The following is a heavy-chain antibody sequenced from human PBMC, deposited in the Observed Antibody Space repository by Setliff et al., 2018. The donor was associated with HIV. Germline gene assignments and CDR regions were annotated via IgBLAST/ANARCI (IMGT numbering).Heavy chain of an antibody. CDR2: IYYTGST. V-gene: IGHV4-59*08. Sequence: SETLSLTCAVYGGSFSGYYWSWIRQPPGKGLEWIGYIYYTGSTNYNPSLKSRVTISVDTSKNQFSLKLSSVTAADTAVYYCARHSGGSFYNFWSGDYYYYGMDVWGQGTTVTVSS. CDR1: GGSFSGYY. CDR3: ARHSGGSFYNFWSGDYYYYGMDV. D-gene: IGHD3-3*01. J-gene: IGHJ6*02.